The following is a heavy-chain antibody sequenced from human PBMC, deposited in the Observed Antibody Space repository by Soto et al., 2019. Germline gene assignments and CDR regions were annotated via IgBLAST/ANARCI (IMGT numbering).Heavy chain of an antibody. V-gene: IGHV4-31*03. Sequence: QVQLQESGPGLVKPSQTLSLTCTVSGGSISSGDYYWSWIRQHPGKGLAWIGYIYYSGSTYYNPSLKSRVTISGDTSKNQFSLKLSSVTAADTAVYYCARWWSGSRQGFDPWGQGTLVTVSS. CDR2: IYYSGST. CDR1: GGSISSGDYY. J-gene: IGHJ5*02. D-gene: IGHD3-3*01. CDR3: ARWWSGSRQGFDP.